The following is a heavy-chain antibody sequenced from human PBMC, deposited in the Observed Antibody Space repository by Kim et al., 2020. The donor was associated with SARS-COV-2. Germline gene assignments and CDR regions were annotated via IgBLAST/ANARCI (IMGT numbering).Heavy chain of an antibody. CDR3: AKDRRDIVATIQGNFDY. D-gene: IGHD5-12*01. Sequence: GGSLRLSCAASGFTFSSYAMSWVRQAPGKGLEWVSAISGSGGSTYYADSVKDRFTISRDNSKNTLYLQMNSLRAEDTAVYYCAKDRRDIVATIQGNFDYWGQGTLVTVSS. CDR2: ISGSGGST. V-gene: IGHV3-23*01. J-gene: IGHJ4*02. CDR1: GFTFSSYA.